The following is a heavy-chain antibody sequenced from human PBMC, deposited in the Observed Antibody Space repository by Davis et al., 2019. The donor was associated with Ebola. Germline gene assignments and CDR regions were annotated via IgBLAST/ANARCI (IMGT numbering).Heavy chain of an antibody. V-gene: IGHV1-18*01. Sequence: AASVKVSCKASGYTFTTYGISWVRQAPGQGLEWMAWISAFNGNTNYAQKFQGRVTMTTDTSTSTACMELRSLRSDDTAVYYCATHWVGGWNDPFDYWGQGTLVTVSS. D-gene: IGHD1-1*01. CDR2: ISAFNGNT. J-gene: IGHJ4*02. CDR1: GYTFTTYG. CDR3: ATHWVGGWNDPFDY.